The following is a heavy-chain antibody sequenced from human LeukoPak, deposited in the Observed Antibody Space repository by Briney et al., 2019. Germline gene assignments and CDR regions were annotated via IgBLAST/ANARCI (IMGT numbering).Heavy chain of an antibody. CDR1: GFTFSSYG. J-gene: IGHJ4*02. CDR2: IWYDGSNK. Sequence: PGGSLRLSCAASGFTFSSYGMHWVRQAPGKGLEWVAVIWYDGSNKYYADSVKGRFTISRDNSKNTLYLQMNSLRAEDTAVYYCASRPGYYSNFDYWGQGTLVTVSS. V-gene: IGHV3-30*02. D-gene: IGHD3-10*01. CDR3: ASRPGYYSNFDY.